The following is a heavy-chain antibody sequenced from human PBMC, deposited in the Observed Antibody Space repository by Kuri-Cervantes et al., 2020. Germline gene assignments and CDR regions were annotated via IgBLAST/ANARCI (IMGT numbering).Heavy chain of an antibody. CDR3: ARDNGPMVQGVIY. D-gene: IGHD3-10*01. Sequence: SVKVSCKASGGTFSSYAISWVRQAPGQGLEWMGGIIPIFGTANYAQKFQGRVTITADKSTSTAYMELSSLRSDDTAVYYCARDNGPMVQGVIYWGQGTLVTVSS. V-gene: IGHV1-69*06. CDR1: GGTFSSYA. CDR2: IIPIFGTA. J-gene: IGHJ4*02.